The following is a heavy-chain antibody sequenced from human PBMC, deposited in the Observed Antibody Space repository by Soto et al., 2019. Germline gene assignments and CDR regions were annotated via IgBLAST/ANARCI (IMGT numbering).Heavy chain of an antibody. CDR2: INHSGST. CDR3: ARVQLERPYYYGMDV. D-gene: IGHD1-1*01. J-gene: IGHJ6*02. V-gene: IGHV4-34*01. Sequence: SETLSLTCAVYGGSFSGYYWSWIRQPPGKGLEWIGEINHSGSTNYNPSLKSRVTISVDTSKNQFSLKLSSVTAADTAVYYCARVQLERPYYYGMDVWGQGTTVTVSS. CDR1: GGSFSGYY.